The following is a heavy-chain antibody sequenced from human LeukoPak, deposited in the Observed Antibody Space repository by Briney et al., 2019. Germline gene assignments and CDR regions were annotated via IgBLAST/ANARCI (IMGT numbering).Heavy chain of an antibody. D-gene: IGHD1-20*01. Sequence: GASVKVSCKASGYTFTGYYMHWVRQAPGQGLEWMGWINPNSGGTNYAQKFQGRVTMTRDTSISAAYMELSRLRSDDTAVYYCARGSPRDNWNGGGFDYWGQGTLVTVSS. J-gene: IGHJ4*02. CDR2: INPNSGGT. V-gene: IGHV1-2*02. CDR1: GYTFTGYY. CDR3: ARGSPRDNWNGGGFDY.